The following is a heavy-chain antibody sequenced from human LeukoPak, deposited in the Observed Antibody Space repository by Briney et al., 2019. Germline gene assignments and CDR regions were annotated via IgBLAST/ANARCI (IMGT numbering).Heavy chain of an antibody. J-gene: IGHJ4*02. CDR1: GFTFSGYA. Sequence: GGSLRLSCAASGFTFSGYAMSWVRQAPGKGLEWVSAISGSGGSTYYADSVKGRFTISRDNSKNTLYLQMNSLRAEDTAVYYCAKRPGRFTFGDRDFDYWGQGTLVTVSS. CDR3: AKRPGRFTFGDRDFDY. D-gene: IGHD3-16*01. V-gene: IGHV3-23*01. CDR2: ISGSGGST.